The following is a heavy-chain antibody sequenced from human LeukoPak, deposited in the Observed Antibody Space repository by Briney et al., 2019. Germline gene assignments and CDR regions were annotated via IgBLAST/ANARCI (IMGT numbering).Heavy chain of an antibody. J-gene: IGHJ4*02. CDR2: ISWNSGSI. Sequence: GGSLRLSCAASGFTFDDFAMHWVRQAPGKGLEWVSGISWNSGSIVYADSVKGRFTISRDNAKNSLYLQMNSLRAEDTALYYCAKDNYDSSGYHNSFDYWGQGTLVTVSS. V-gene: IGHV3-9*01. CDR1: GFTFDDFA. D-gene: IGHD3-22*01. CDR3: AKDNYDSSGYHNSFDY.